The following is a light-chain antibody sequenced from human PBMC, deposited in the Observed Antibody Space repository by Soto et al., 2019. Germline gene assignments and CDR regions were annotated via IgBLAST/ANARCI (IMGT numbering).Light chain of an antibody. CDR2: GAS. CDR1: QSVSGS. CDR3: QQYSNWPPVT. V-gene: IGKV3-15*01. Sequence: EIVMTQSPATLSVSPGERATLSCRASQSVSGSLAWYQQKPGQAPRLLIYGASTRATGIPARSSGSASGTDFTLTISSLQSEDFAVYYCQQYSNWPPVTFGQGTKVEIK. J-gene: IGKJ1*01.